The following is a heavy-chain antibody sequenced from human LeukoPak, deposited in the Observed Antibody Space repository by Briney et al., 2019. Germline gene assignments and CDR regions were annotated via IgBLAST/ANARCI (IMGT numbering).Heavy chain of an antibody. V-gene: IGHV3-53*05. Sequence: PGGSLRLSCAASGFTVSSNYMSWVRQAPGKGLEWVSVIYSGGSTYYADSVKGRFTISRDNSKNTLYLQMNSLRAEDTAVYYCARDTSSSSEPYWYFDLWGRGTLVTVSS. CDR3: ARDTSSSSEPYWYFDL. CDR1: GFTVSSNY. CDR2: IYSGGST. J-gene: IGHJ2*01. D-gene: IGHD6-13*01.